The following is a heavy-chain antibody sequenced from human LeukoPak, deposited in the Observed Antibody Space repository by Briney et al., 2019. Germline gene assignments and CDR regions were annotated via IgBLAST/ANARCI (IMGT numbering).Heavy chain of an antibody. V-gene: IGHV1-3*01. CDR2: INAGNGNT. CDR3: ARGAAVASTGFDY. CDR1: GYTFTSYA. J-gene: IGHJ4*02. Sequence: ASVKVSCKASGYTFTSYAIYWVRQAPGQRLEWMGWINAGNGNTRYSQKFQGRVTITRDTSASTAYMELSSLRSEDTAVYYCARGAAVASTGFDYWGQGTLVTVSS. D-gene: IGHD6-19*01.